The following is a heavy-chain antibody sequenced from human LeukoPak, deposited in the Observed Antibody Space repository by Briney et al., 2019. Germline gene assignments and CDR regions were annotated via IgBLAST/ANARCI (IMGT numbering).Heavy chain of an antibody. CDR2: ISYDGSNK. J-gene: IGHJ4*02. CDR1: GFTFSSYG. V-gene: IGHV3-30*18. CDR3: AKDLGITMIVGTPDY. Sequence: GGSLRLSCAASGFTFSSYGMHWVRQAPGKGLEWVAVISYDGSNKYYADSVKGRFTISRDNSKNTLYLQMNSLRAEDTAVYYCAKDLGITMIVGTPDYWGQGTLVTVSS. D-gene: IGHD3-22*01.